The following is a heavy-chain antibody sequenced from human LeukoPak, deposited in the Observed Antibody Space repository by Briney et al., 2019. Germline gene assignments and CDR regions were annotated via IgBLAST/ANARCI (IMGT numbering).Heavy chain of an antibody. CDR2: IWSDGNNK. Sequence: PGGSLRLSCAASGFSFSSYAIYWVRQAPGKGLGWVAVIWSDGNNKYYSDSVKGRFTISGDNSNNTLYLEMNSLRAEDTAVYYCARDGLTDSSGYTVIDNWGQGTLVTVSS. CDR3: ARDGLTDSSGYTVIDN. CDR1: GFSFSSYA. V-gene: IGHV3-33*07. J-gene: IGHJ4*02. D-gene: IGHD3-22*01.